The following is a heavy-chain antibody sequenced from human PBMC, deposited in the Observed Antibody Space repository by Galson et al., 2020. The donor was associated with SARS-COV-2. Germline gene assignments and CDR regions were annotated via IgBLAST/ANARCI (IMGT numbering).Heavy chain of an antibody. D-gene: IGHD6-13*01. CDR1: GGSVNSGDYY. V-gene: IGHV4-39*07. Sequence: SETLSLTCTVSGGSVNSGDYYWAWIRQSPGKGPEWIGTVFYTGTSFYNPSLKSRVTMSVDTSKNQFSLNLTSVTAADTAVYYCARPGIAAAGTFYGWFDPWGQGSLVTVSS. J-gene: IGHJ5*02. CDR2: VFYTGTS. CDR3: ARPGIAAAGTFYGWFDP.